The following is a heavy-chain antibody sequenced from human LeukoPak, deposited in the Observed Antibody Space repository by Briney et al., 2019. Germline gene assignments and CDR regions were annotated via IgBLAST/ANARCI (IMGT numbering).Heavy chain of an antibody. CDR2: IYYSGST. V-gene: IGHV4-59*01. Sequence: PSETPSLTCTVSGGSISSYYWSWIRQPPGKGLEWIGYIYYSGSTNYNPSLKSRVTISVDTSKNQFSLKLSSVTAADTAVYYCARDLERDYYYYMDVWGKGTTVTVSS. CDR3: ARDLERDYYYYMDV. J-gene: IGHJ6*03. D-gene: IGHD3-3*01. CDR1: GGSISSYY.